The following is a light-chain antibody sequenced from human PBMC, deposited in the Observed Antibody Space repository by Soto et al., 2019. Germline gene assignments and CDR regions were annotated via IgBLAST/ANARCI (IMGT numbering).Light chain of an antibody. J-gene: IGKJ1*01. CDR3: QQYNFYWT. Sequence: DIQMTQSPSTLPASVGDRVTITCRASQTISHWLAWYQQKPGKVPKLLIYKASSLESGVPSRFSGSGSGTEFTLTISSLHPYDFATYYCQQYNFYWTFGQGTKVEIK. V-gene: IGKV1-5*03. CDR1: QTISHW. CDR2: KAS.